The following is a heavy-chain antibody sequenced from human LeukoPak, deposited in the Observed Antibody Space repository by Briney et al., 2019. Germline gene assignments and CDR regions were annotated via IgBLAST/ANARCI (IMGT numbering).Heavy chain of an antibody. CDR1: GYTFTNYD. Sequence: GASVKVSCKASGYTFTNYDIMWVRQATGQGPEWMGWMNSNSGNTGYAQKFQGRVTMTRVTSINTAYMELHSLTSEDTAVYYCARGRGGTVVRGYLDYWGQGTLVTVSS. D-gene: IGHD3-10*01. CDR3: ARGRGGTVVRGYLDY. V-gene: IGHV1-8*01. J-gene: IGHJ4*02. CDR2: MNSNSGNT.